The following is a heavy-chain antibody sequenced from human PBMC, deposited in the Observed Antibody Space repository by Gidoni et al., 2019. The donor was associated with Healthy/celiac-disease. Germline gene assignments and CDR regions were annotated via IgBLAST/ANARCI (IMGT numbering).Heavy chain of an antibody. J-gene: IGHJ4*02. V-gene: IGHV3-33*01. CDR3: ARDLSEYYYGSWSYDY. CDR1: GFTFSNYG. CDR2: IWYDGSNK. Sequence: QVQLVESGGGVVQPGRSLRLSCAASGFTFSNYGMHWVRQAPGKGLEWVAVIWYDGSNKYYVDSVKGRFTISRDNSKNTLYLQMNSLRAEDTAVYYCARDLSEYYYGSWSYDYWGQGTLVTVSS. D-gene: IGHD3-10*01.